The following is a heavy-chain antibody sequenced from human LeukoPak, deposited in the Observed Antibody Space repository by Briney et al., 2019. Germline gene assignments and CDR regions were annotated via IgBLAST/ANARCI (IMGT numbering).Heavy chain of an antibody. CDR3: ARPYDSSGYYLGGYAFDI. D-gene: IGHD3-22*01. V-gene: IGHV1-18*01. CDR2: ISAYNGNT. Sequence: GASVKVSCKASGYTFTSYGISWVRQAPGQGLEWMGWISAYNGNTNYAQKLQGRVTMTTDTSTSTAYMELRSLRSDDTAVYYCARPYDSSGYYLGGYAFDIWGQGTMVTVSS. CDR1: GYTFTSYG. J-gene: IGHJ3*02.